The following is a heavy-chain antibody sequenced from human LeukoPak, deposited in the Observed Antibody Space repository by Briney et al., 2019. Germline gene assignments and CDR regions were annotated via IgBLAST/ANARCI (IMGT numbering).Heavy chain of an antibody. V-gene: IGHV3-23*01. D-gene: IGHD3-10*02. CDR2: ITGSGGST. CDR1: GFTFSSYA. J-gene: IGHJ6*04. Sequence: GGSLRLSCAASGFTFSSYAMSWVRQAPGKGLEWISAITGSGGSTYYADSVKGRFTISRDNAKNSLYLQMNSLRAEDTAVYYCAELGITMIGGVWGKGTTVTISS. CDR3: AELGITMIGGV.